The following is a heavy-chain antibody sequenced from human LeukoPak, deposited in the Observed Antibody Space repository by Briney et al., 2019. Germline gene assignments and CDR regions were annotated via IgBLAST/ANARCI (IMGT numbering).Heavy chain of an antibody. D-gene: IGHD6-19*01. CDR2: IYSGGTT. J-gene: IGHJ5*02. CDR3: AKRWQWLVVGFDP. CDR1: GFTVSSSY. V-gene: IGHV3-66*01. Sequence: GSLRLSCTGSGFTVSSSYMSWVRQTPGKGLEWVSGIYSGGTTYYADSVKGRVTISRDSSKNTLYLQMNSLRAEDTAVYYCAKRWQWLVVGFDPWGQGTLVTVSS.